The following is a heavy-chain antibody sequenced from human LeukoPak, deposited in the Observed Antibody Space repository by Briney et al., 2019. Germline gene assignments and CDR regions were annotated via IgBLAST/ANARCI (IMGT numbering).Heavy chain of an antibody. CDR2: IYYSGST. Sequence: PSETLSLTCTVSGGSISSSSYYWGWIRQPPGKGLEWIGSIYYSGSTYYNPSLKSRVTISVDTSKNQFSLKLSSVTAADTAVYYCAREMLGATLARGFDYWGQGTLVTVSS. J-gene: IGHJ4*02. CDR1: GGSISSSSYY. CDR3: AREMLGATLARGFDY. V-gene: IGHV4-39*07. D-gene: IGHD1-26*01.